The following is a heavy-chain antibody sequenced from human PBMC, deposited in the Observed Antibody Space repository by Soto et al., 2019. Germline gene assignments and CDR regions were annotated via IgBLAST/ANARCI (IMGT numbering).Heavy chain of an antibody. CDR1: GYTFTSYA. J-gene: IGHJ6*03. D-gene: IGHD2-2*02. CDR3: ARVYVGLVDLPAAIKYRSDDYYMDV. Sequence: GASVKVSCKASGYTFTSYAMHWVRQAPGQRLEWMGWINAGNGNTKYSQKFQGRVTITRDTSASTAYMELSSLRSEDTAVYYCARVYVGLVDLPAAIKYRSDDYYMDVWGKGTTVTVSS. CDR2: INAGNGNT. V-gene: IGHV1-3*01.